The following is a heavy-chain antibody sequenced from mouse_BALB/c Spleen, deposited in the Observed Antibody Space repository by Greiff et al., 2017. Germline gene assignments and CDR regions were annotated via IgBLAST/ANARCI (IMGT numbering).Heavy chain of an antibody. J-gene: IGHJ2*01. V-gene: IGHV1S81*02. CDR1: GYTFTSYY. D-gene: IGHD3-3*01. CDR3: TRRKLGYFDY. Sequence: VQLQQSGAELVKPGASVKLSCKASGYTFTSYYMYWVKQRPGQGLEWIGEINPSNGGTNFNEKFKSKATLTVDKSSSTAYMQLSSLTSEDSAVYYCTRRKLGYFDYWGQGTTLTVSS. CDR2: INPSNGGT.